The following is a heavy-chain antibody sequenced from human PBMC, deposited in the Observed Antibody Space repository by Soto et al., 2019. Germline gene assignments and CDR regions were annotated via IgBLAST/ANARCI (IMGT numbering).Heavy chain of an antibody. CDR1: GGSFSGYY. CDR3: ARARTSTRRYYYDSSGYYPI. V-gene: IGHV4-34*01. Sequence: SETLSLTCAVYGGSFSGYYWSWIRQPPGKGLEWIGEINHSGSTNYNPSLKSRVTISVDTSKNQFSLKLSSVTAADTAVYYCARARTSTRRYYYDSSGYYPIWGQGTMVTVSS. CDR2: INHSGST. J-gene: IGHJ3*02. D-gene: IGHD3-22*01.